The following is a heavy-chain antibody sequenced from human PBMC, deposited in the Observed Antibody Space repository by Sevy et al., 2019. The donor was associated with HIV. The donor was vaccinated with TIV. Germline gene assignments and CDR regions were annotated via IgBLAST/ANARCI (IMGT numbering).Heavy chain of an antibody. J-gene: IGHJ4*02. CDR2: ISYDGSNK. D-gene: IGHD3-3*01. CDR1: GFTFSSYA. V-gene: IGHV3-30*04. CDR3: ARGGGAFWSGYYTNDY. Sequence: GGSLRLSCAASGFTFSSYAMHWVRQAPGKGLEWVAVISYDGSNKYYADSVKGRFTISRDNSKNPLYLQMNSLRAEDTAVYYCARGGGAFWSGYYTNDYWGQGTLVTVSS.